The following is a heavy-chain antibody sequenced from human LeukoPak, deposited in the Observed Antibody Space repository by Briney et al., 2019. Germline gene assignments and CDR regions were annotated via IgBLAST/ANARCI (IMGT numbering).Heavy chain of an antibody. CDR1: GFTFSDYY. Sequence: GGSLRLSCAASGFTFSDYYVSWIRQAPGKGLEWVSYISSSSSYTNYADSVKGRFTISRDSAKNSLYPQMNSLRAEDTAVYYCARDRGHDFTYYFDYWGQGTLVTVSS. CDR3: ARDRGHDFTYYFDY. V-gene: IGHV3-11*06. D-gene: IGHD3-3*01. CDR2: ISSSSSYT. J-gene: IGHJ4*02.